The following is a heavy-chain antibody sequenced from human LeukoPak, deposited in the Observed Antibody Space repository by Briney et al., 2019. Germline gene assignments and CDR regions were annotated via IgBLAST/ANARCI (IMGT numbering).Heavy chain of an antibody. CDR2: IYSTGST. V-gene: IGHV4-4*07. CDR3: ARDHQLYGSPWDWFDP. D-gene: IGHD3-10*01. J-gene: IGHJ5*02. CDR1: GGSMSGYY. Sequence: PSETLSLTCAVSGGSMSGYYWSWIRQPAGKGLEWIGGIYSTGSTNYNPSLKSRVTTSVDASKNQFSLRLSSVTAADTAVYYCARDHQLYGSPWDWFDPWGQGMLVTVSS.